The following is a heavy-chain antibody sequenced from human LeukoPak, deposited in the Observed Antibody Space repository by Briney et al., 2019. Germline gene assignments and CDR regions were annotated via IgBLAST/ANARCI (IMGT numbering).Heavy chain of an antibody. CDR2: ISYDGSNK. J-gene: IGHJ4*02. CDR3: ARGRMDDYGDYPDY. CDR1: GFTFSSYA. Sequence: GGSLRLSCAASGFTFSSYAMHWVRQAPGKGLEWVAVISYDGSNKYYADSVKGRFTISRDNSKNTLYLQMNSLRAEDTAVYYCARGRMDDYGDYPDYWGQGTLVTVSS. V-gene: IGHV3-30*04. D-gene: IGHD4-17*01.